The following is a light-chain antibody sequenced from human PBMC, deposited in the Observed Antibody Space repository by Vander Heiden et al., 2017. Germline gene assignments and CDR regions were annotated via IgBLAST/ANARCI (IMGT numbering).Light chain of an antibody. CDR3: QQVDAYPRT. J-gene: IGKJ1*01. V-gene: IGKV1-9*01. Sequence: DIQLTQSPSFLSASIGERVTMTCRASQGVSSFLAWYQQKPGRPPKLLISATSRLESGVPSTFSGSGSGTLFTLTISSLQPEDLGTYYCQQVDAYPRTFGRGTKVEIK. CDR1: QGVSSF. CDR2: ATS.